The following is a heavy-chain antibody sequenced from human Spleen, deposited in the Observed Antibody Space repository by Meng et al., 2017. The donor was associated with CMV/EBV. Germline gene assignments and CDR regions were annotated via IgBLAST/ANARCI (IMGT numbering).Heavy chain of an antibody. V-gene: IGHV3-30*02. J-gene: IGHJ4*02. D-gene: IGHD3-3*01. Sequence: GESLKISCAASGFNLGNMHWVRQAPGMGLEWVAFMRFAGSDKYYADSVKGRFTISRDNSKNTLYLQMNSLRTEDTAVYYCARDFEWTFDYWGKGTMVTVSS. CDR2: MRFAGSDK. CDR1: GFNLGN. CDR3: ARDFEWTFDY.